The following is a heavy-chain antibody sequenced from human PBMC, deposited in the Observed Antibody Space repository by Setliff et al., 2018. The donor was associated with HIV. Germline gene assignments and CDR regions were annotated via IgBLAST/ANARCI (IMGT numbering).Heavy chain of an antibody. CDR2: IYTDGST. J-gene: IGHJ4*01. D-gene: IGHD5-12*01. CDR1: GGSITSGNYF. CDR3: ARDARWLQFPYFDY. V-gene: IGHV4-61*09. Sequence: LSLTCTVSGGSITSGNYFRTWIRQPAGKGLEWIGHIYTDGSTNYNPSFRSRVTISVDSSKNQFSLKLSSVTAADTAVYYCARDARWLQFPYFDYWGQGTLVTVSS.